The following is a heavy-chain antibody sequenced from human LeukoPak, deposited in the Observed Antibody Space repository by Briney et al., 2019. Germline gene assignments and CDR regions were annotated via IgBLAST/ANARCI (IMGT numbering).Heavy chain of an antibody. CDR2: ISGSGGST. CDR3: AKDRSVVAATYFDY. Sequence: LSLTCAVYGGSFSGYYWSWIRQPPGKGLEWVSAISGSGGSTYYADSVKGRFTISRDNSKNTLYLQMNSLRAEDTAVYYCAKDRSVVAATYFDYWGQGTLVTVSS. CDR1: GGSFSGYY. D-gene: IGHD2-15*01. V-gene: IGHV3-23*01. J-gene: IGHJ4*02.